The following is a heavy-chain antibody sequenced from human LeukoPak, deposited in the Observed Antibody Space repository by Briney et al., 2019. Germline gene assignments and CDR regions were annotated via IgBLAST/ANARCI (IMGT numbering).Heavy chain of an antibody. D-gene: IGHD3-22*01. J-gene: IGHJ4*02. CDR2: MNPNSGNT. CDR1: GYTFTSYD. V-gene: IGHV1-8*01. Sequence: ASLKGSCKASGYTFTSYDINWARQATGQGLEWMGWMNPNSGNTGYAQKLQGRVTLTRNNSINPAYMELSSLRSENTAVYYCARGPYDSSGYRFDTWGQGTLVTVSS. CDR3: ARGPYDSSGYRFDT.